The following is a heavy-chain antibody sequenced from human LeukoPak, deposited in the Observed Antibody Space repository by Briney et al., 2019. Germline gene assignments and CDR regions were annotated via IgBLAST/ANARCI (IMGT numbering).Heavy chain of an antibody. CDR2: INPNSGGT. V-gene: IGHV1-2*02. CDR1: GYTVTRSY. D-gene: IGHD4-11*01. CDR3: ARGPTVTTNYYYYYTDV. J-gene: IGHJ6*03. Sequence: APVKVSCKPSGYTVTRSYMHWVRQSPGQGLECMGWINPNSGGTNDAQKYQGRVTMTRDTSISTAYMKLSRLRSDDTAVYYCARGPTVTTNYYYYYTDVWGKGTTVTVSS.